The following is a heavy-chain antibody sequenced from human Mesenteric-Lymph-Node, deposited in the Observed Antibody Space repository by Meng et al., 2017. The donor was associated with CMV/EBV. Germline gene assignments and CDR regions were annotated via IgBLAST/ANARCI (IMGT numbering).Heavy chain of an antibody. CDR2: IYYSGST. J-gene: IGHJ4*02. CDR3: ARDGDYYDSSGYNPFDY. D-gene: IGHD3-22*01. V-gene: IGHV4-39*07. CDR1: GGSISSSSYY. Sequence: QLQLQELDPGLVKPSETLSLTCTVSGGSISSSSYYWGWIRQPPGKGLEWIGSIYYSGSTYYNPSLKSRVTISVDTSKNQFSLKLSSVTAADTAVYYCARDGDYYDSSGYNPFDYWGQGTLVTVSS.